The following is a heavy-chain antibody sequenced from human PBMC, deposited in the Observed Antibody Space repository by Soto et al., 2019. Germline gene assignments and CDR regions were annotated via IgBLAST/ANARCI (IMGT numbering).Heavy chain of an antibody. CDR1: GGSISSYY. CDR2: FYYIGST. Sequence: SETLSLTCTVSGGSISSYYWSWIRQPPGKGLEWFGFFYYIGSTNYNPSLKIRVTISVDTSKNQFSLKLSFLTAADTAVYYCARRYGFCFDYWGQGTLVTVSS. V-gene: IGHV4-59*08. CDR3: ARRYGFCFDY. D-gene: IGHD5-18*01. J-gene: IGHJ4*02.